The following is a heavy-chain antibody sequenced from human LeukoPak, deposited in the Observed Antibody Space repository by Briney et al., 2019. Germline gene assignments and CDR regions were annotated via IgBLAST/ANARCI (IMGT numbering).Heavy chain of an antibody. Sequence: GASVKVSCKASGYTFINYAINWGRQAPGQRPEWMGWINAVNGNTKYSQKFQGRVTITRDTSASTAYMELTSLTSADTAVYYCARGPRAAADDYWGQGTLVTVSS. CDR3: ARGPRAAADDY. J-gene: IGHJ4*02. CDR2: INAVNGNT. CDR1: GYTFINYA. V-gene: IGHV1-3*01. D-gene: IGHD6-13*01.